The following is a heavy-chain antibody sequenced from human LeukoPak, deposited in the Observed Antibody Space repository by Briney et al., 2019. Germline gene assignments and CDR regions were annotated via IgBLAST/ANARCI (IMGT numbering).Heavy chain of an antibody. CDR3: ARDSIGEYFDL. CDR1: GGSFSGYY. J-gene: IGHJ2*01. CDR2: INHSGST. Sequence: SETLSLTCAVYGGSFSGYYWSWIRQPPGKGLEWIGEINHSGSTNYNPSLKSRVTISVDTSKNQFSLKLSSVTAADTAVYYCARDSIGEYFDLWGRGTLVTVSS. V-gene: IGHV4-34*01. D-gene: IGHD3-22*01.